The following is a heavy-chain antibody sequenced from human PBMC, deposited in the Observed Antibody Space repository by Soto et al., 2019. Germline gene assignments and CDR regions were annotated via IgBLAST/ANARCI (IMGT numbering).Heavy chain of an antibody. V-gene: IGHV4-59*01. J-gene: IGHJ5*02. CDR3: APGHYRTGFSCRTTTWFAP. CDR2: IHYTGNT. CDR1: SGSIRSYY. Sequence: SETLSLTCTVSSGSIRSYYWGWIRQPPGKGLEWIGYIHYTGNTNSNPSLKGRVTLSIDPSWNQFSLKVRSVAAADTAVYYCAPGHYRTGFSCRTTTWFAPWGQGTLVTAS. D-gene: IGHD3-9*01.